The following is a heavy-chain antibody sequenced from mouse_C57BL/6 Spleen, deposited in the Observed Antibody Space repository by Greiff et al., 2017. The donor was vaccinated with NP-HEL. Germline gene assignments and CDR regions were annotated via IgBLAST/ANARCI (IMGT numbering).Heavy chain of an antibody. CDR2: IYPGSGNT. D-gene: IGHD4-1*01. Sequence: QVQLQQSGAELVRPGASVKLSCKASGYTFTDYYINWVKQRPGQGLEWIARIYPGSGNTYYNEKFKGKATLTAEKSSSTAYMQLSSLTSEDSAVYFCARELGLSYYAMDYWGQGTSVTVSS. J-gene: IGHJ4*01. V-gene: IGHV1-76*01. CDR1: GYTFTDYY. CDR3: ARELGLSYYAMDY.